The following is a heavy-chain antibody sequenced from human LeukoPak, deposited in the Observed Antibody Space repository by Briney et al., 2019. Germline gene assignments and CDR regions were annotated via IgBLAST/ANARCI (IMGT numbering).Heavy chain of an antibody. CDR3: AKAGIAARNYYYYYMDV. D-gene: IGHD6-6*01. Sequence: GGSLRLSCAASGFTFSSYAMSWVRQAPGKGLEWVSAISCSGGSTYYADSVKGRFTISRDNSKNTLYLQMNSLRAEDTAVYYCAKAGIAARNYYYYYMDVWGKGTTVTVSS. CDR2: ISCSGGST. V-gene: IGHV3-23*01. J-gene: IGHJ6*03. CDR1: GFTFSSYA.